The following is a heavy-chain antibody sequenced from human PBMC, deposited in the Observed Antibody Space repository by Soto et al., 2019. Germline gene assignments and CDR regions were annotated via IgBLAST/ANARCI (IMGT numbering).Heavy chain of an antibody. CDR3: AREGYGYYFDY. D-gene: IGHD5-18*01. J-gene: IGHJ4*02. CDR2: IGAAPGDI. V-gene: IGHV3-21*05. Sequence: GGSLRLSCAASGFTFNIYTMSWVRQAPGKRLEWISYIGAAPGDIKYADAVKGRLSISRDNSKNSLYLQMNSLRVEDTAVYYCAREGYGYYFDYWGLGTLVTVSS. CDR1: GFTFNIYT.